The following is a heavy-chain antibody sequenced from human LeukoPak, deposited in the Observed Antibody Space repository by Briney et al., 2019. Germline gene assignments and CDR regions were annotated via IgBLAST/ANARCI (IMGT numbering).Heavy chain of an antibody. V-gene: IGHV4-4*07. Sequence: SETLSLTCTVSGGSISSYYWSWIRQPAGKGLEWIGRIYTSGSTNYNPSLKSRVTMSVDTSKNQFSLKLSSVTAADTAVYYCAGAGNDSNHYYDSSGYVNWGQGTLVTVSS. J-gene: IGHJ4*02. CDR3: AGAGNDSNHYYDSSGYVN. CDR2: IYTSGST. CDR1: GGSISSYY. D-gene: IGHD3-22*01.